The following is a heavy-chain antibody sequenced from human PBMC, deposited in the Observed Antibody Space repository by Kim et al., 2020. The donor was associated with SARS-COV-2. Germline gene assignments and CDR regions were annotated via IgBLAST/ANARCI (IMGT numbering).Heavy chain of an antibody. V-gene: IGHV3-33*01. CDR2: IWYDGSNK. Sequence: GGSLRLSCAASGFTFSSYGMHWVRQAPGKGLEWVAVIWYDGSNKYYADSVKGRFTISRDNSKNTLYLQMNSLRAEDTAVYYCARVDCSGGSCYSGYWGQGTLVTVSS. J-gene: IGHJ4*02. CDR1: GFTFSSYG. D-gene: IGHD2-15*01. CDR3: ARVDCSGGSCYSGY.